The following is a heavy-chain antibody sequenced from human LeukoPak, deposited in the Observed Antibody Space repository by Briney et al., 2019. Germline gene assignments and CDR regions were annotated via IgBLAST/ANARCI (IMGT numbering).Heavy chain of an antibody. Sequence: PSETLSLTCTVSGGSISSSSYYWGWIRQPPGKGLEWIGSIYYGGSSYYNPSLKSRITISVDTSKNQFSLKLTSVTAADTAVYYCAREKYDFWSGYPAYFDYWGQGTLVTVSS. V-gene: IGHV4-39*02. J-gene: IGHJ4*02. D-gene: IGHD3-3*01. CDR1: GGSISSSSYY. CDR3: AREKYDFWSGYPAYFDY. CDR2: IYYGGSS.